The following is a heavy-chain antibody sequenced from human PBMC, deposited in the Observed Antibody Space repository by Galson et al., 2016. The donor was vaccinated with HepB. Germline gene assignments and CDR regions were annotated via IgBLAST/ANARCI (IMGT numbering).Heavy chain of an antibody. CDR3: ARRQVVSHTGLFDS. CDR1: GFGLNTHGVG. J-gene: IGHJ4*02. CDR2: VYWDGEE. Sequence: PSLVKPTQTLTLTCTLSGFGLNTHGVGVAWIRQPPGKALEWLALVYWDGEERYNPSLKSRLTISRDTSKNQVVVTMTDMQPVDAGTYFCARRQVVSHTGLFDSWGQGALVTVSS. D-gene: IGHD2-8*02. V-gene: IGHV2-5*02.